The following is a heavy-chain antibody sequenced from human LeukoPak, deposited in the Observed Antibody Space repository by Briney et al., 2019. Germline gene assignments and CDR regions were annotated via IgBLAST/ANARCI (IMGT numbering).Heavy chain of an antibody. CDR3: ARVLRIVVVPAATAHFDY. D-gene: IGHD2-2*01. CDR2: INHSGCT. Sequence: SETLSLTCAVYGGSFSGYYWSWIRQPPGKGLEWIGEINHSGCTNYNPSLKSRVTISVDTSKNQFSLKLSSVTAADTAVYYCARVLRIVVVPAATAHFDYWGQGTLVTVSS. V-gene: IGHV4-34*01. J-gene: IGHJ4*02. CDR1: GGSFSGYY.